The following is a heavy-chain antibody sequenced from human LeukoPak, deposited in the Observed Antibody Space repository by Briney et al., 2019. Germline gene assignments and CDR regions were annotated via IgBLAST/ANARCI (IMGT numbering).Heavy chain of an antibody. V-gene: IGHV1-2*06. CDR2: INPNSGDT. D-gene: IGHD3-22*01. Sequence: ASVKVSRKASGYTFTDYYMHWVRQAPGQGLEWMGRINPNSGDTNYAQKFQGRVTMTRDTSISTAYMELSRLRSDDTAVYYCARDDKSVPAYYYDSSGGDYWGQGTLVTVSS. CDR3: ARDDKSVPAYYYDSSGGDY. J-gene: IGHJ4*02. CDR1: GYTFTDYY.